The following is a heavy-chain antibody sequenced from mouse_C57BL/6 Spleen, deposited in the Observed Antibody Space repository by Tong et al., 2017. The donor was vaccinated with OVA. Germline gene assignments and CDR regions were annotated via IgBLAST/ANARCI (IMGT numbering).Heavy chain of an antibody. V-gene: IGHV2-5-1*01. Sequence: VQLQESGPSLVQPSQSLSITCTVSGFSLTSYGVHWVRQSPGKGLEWLGVIWRGGNTDYNTAFMSRLSITKDNSKSQVFFKMNSLQGDDTAIYYCAKGGDNYYYFDYWGKGTTLTVSS. CDR2: IWRGGNT. D-gene: IGHD1-3*01. CDR1: GFSLTSYG. J-gene: IGHJ2*01. CDR3: AKGGDNYYYFDY.